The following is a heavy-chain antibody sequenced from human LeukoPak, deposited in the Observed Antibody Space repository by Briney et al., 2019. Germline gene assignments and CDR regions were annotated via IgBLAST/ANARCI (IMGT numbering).Heavy chain of an antibody. D-gene: IGHD6-13*01. CDR3: AKDVEGIAAAGLDY. V-gene: IGHV3-9*01. Sequence: GGSLRLSCAASGFTFSSYWMSWVRQAPGKGLEWVSGISWNSGSIGYADSVKGRFTISRDNAKNSLYLQMNSLRAEDTALYYCAKDVEGIAAAGLDYWGQGTLVTVSS. CDR2: ISWNSGSI. CDR1: GFTFSSYW. J-gene: IGHJ4*02.